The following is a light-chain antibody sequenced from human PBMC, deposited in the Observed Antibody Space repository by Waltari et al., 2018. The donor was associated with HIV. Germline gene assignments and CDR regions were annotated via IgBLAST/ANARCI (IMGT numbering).Light chain of an antibody. CDR3: QSYDNNDVI. Sequence: FVLTQPHSVSESPGKTVTISCTRNSGNIATNYVQWYQQRPGSSPTTVIYEDNQRTSGVPDRFSGSIDSSSNSAALTISGLETDDEADYYCQSYDNNDVIFGGGTRLTVL. CDR1: SGNIATNY. J-gene: IGLJ2*01. CDR2: EDN. V-gene: IGLV6-57*01.